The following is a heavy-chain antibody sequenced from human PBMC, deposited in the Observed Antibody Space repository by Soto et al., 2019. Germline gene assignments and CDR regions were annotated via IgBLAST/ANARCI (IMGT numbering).Heavy chain of an antibody. Sequence: PGGSLRLSCAASGFTFNTYALSWVRQAPGKGLEWVAAIRGSGGITNYEDSVEGRFSISRDNSKNTLYLQMNSLRAEDTAVYYCAKAKGDYPYWYFDLWGRGTLVTVS. CDR2: IRGSGGIT. CDR1: GFTFNTYA. CDR3: AKAKGDYPYWYFDL. J-gene: IGHJ2*01. V-gene: IGHV3-23*01. D-gene: IGHD4-17*01.